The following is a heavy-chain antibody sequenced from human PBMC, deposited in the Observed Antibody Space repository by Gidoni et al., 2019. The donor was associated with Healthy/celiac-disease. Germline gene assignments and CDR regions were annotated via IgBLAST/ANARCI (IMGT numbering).Heavy chain of an antibody. Sequence: EVQLVESGGGLVKPGGSLRLSCAASGFTFSSYSMNWVRQAPGKGVEWVSSIRSSSSYIYYADSVKVRFTISRDNDKNSLYLQMNSLRAEDTAVYYCASIAVAGDDAFDIWGQGTMVTVSS. D-gene: IGHD6-19*01. V-gene: IGHV3-21*01. CDR1: GFTFSSYS. CDR2: IRSSSSYI. J-gene: IGHJ3*02. CDR3: ASIAVAGDDAFDI.